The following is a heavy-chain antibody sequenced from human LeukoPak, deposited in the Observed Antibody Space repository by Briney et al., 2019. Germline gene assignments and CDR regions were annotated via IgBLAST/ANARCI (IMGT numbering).Heavy chain of an antibody. D-gene: IGHD3-22*01. V-gene: IGHV3-21*01. CDR1: GFTFSSYS. J-gene: IGHJ1*01. CDR2: ISSSISYI. CDR3: SRPPGYYDSSEIFQH. Sequence: GGSLRLSCAASGFTFSSYSMNWVRQAPGKGLEWVSSISSSISYIYYADSVKGRFTISTDNAKNSLYLQMTSLRAKDTAFYYCSRPPGYYDSSEIFQHWGQGTLVTVSS.